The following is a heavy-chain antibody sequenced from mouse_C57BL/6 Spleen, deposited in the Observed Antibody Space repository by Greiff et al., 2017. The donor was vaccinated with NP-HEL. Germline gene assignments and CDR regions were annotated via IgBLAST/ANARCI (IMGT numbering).Heavy chain of an antibody. CDR1: GFTFSSYG. Sequence: DVKLQESGGDLVKPGGSLKLSCAASGFTFSSYGMSWVRQTPDKRLEWVATISSGGSYTYYPDSVKGRFTISRDNAKNTLYLQMSSLKSEDTAMYYCARQGGYDYDWFAYWGQGTLVTVSA. CDR2: ISSGGSYT. V-gene: IGHV5-6*02. CDR3: ARQGGYDYDWFAY. D-gene: IGHD2-4*01. J-gene: IGHJ3*01.